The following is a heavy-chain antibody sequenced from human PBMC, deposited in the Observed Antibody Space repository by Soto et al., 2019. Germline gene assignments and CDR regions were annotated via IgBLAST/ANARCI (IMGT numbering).Heavy chain of an antibody. CDR2: IIPIFGTA. V-gene: IGHV1-69*01. D-gene: IGHD5-12*01. J-gene: IGHJ4*02. Sequence: CVXVSFKSSSGTFSRYASIWLRQASGQGLDWMGGIIPIFGTANYAQKFQGRVTITADESTSTAYMELSSLRSEDTDVYYCARSSRDGYNFVFWGQGTLVTVSS. CDR1: SGTFSRYA. CDR3: ARSSRDGYNFVF.